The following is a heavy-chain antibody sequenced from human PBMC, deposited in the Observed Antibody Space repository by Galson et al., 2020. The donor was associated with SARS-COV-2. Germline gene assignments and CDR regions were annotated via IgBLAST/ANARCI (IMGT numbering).Heavy chain of an antibody. CDR2: IYYSGST. Sequence: SETLSLTCTVSGGSISSYYWSWIRQPPGKGLEWIGYIYYSGSTNYNPSLKSRVTISVDTSKNQFSLKLSSVTAADTAVYYCARHGPITIFGVVIHSLTFDYWGQGTLVTVSS. CDR3: ARHGPITIFGVVIHSLTFDY. D-gene: IGHD3-3*01. J-gene: IGHJ4*02. V-gene: IGHV4-59*08. CDR1: GGSISSYY.